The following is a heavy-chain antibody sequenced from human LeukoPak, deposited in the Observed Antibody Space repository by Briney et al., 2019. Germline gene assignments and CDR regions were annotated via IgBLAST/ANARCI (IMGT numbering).Heavy chain of an antibody. CDR1: GFSFSSFA. Sequence: TGGSLRLSCSASGFSFSSFAMHWVRQAPGKGLEYVSAISTNGGSTYYADSVKGRFTISRDNSRNTLYLQMNSLRAEDTALYFCAKVGPVVVTAFRGLFDYWGQGTLVTVSS. D-gene: IGHD2-21*02. CDR2: ISTNGGST. CDR3: AKVGPVVVTAFRGLFDY. V-gene: IGHV3-64*04. J-gene: IGHJ4*02.